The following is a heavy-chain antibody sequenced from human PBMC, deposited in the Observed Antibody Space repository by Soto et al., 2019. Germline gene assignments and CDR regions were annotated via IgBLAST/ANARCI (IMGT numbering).Heavy chain of an antibody. D-gene: IGHD6-6*01. CDR2: IIPIFGTA. Sequence: SVKVSCKASGGTFSSYAISWVRQAPGQGLEWMGGIIPIFGTANYAQKFQGRVTITADESTSTAYMELSSLRSEDTAVYYCASSAFLVDYYYGMDVWGQGTTVTVSS. V-gene: IGHV1-69*13. J-gene: IGHJ6*02. CDR1: GGTFSSYA. CDR3: ASSAFLVDYYYGMDV.